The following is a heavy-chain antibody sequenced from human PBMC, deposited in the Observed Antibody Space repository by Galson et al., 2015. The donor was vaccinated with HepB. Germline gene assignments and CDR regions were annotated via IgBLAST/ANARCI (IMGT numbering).Heavy chain of an antibody. V-gene: IGHV1-69*13. D-gene: IGHD6-19*01. J-gene: IGHJ6*02. CDR2: IIPIFGTA. CDR1: GGTFSSYA. CDR3: ASLSAVAGHYYYYGMDV. Sequence: SVKVSCKASGGTFSSYAISWVRQAPGQGLEWMGGIIPIFGTANYAQRFQGRVTITADESTSTAYMELSSLRSEDTAVYYCASLSAVAGHYYYYGMDVWGQGTTVTVSS.